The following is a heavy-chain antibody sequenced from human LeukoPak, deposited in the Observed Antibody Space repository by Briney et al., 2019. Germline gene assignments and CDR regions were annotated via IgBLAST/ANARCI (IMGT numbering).Heavy chain of an antibody. D-gene: IGHD3-3*01. J-gene: IGHJ4*02. Sequence: SETLSLTCTVSGGSISSGDYYWSWIRQPPGKGLEWIGYIYYSGSTYYNPSLKSRVTISVDTSKNQFSLKLSSVTAADTAVYYCARDGRFGVVIDYWGQGTLVTVSS. CDR1: GGSISSGDYY. CDR2: IYYSGST. V-gene: IGHV4-30-4*08. CDR3: ARDGRFGVVIDY.